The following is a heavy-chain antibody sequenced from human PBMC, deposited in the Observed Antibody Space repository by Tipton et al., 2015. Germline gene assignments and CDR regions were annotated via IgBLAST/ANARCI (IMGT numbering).Heavy chain of an antibody. J-gene: IGHJ6*02. D-gene: IGHD5-24*01. V-gene: IGHV4-39*07. CDR2: IYHSGTT. CDR1: GGSIRSGTYY. Sequence: TLSLTCTVSGGSIRSGTYYGTWIRQPPGQGLEWIGEIYHSGTTNYNPSLRVRFTISLRTSKNQLSLQVDSVPAADTAIYYCARGGSPIIEMAYHHYGLDVWGQGTTVTVSS. CDR3: ARGGSPIIEMAYHHYGLDV.